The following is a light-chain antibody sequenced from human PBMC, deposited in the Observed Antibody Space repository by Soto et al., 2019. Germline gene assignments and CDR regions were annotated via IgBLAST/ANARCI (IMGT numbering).Light chain of an antibody. CDR2: GAS. J-gene: IGKJ2*01. Sequence: EIVLTQSPGTLSLSPGERATLSCRASQSVSNNYLAWYQQNPGQAPRLVIYGASSRATGIPDRFSGSGSGTDFTLTISRLEPEDFAVYYCQQYGSSPYTFGQGTKLEIK. CDR1: QSVSNNY. V-gene: IGKV3-20*01. CDR3: QQYGSSPYT.